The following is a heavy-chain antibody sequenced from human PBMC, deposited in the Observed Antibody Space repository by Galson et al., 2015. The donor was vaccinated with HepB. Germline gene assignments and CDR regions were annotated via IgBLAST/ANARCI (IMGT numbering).Heavy chain of an antibody. Sequence: SLRLSCAASGFTFSNAWMSWVRQAPGRGLEWVGRIKSKTDGGTTDYAAPVKGRFTISRDDSKNTLYLQMNSLKTEDTAVYYCTADYDILTEGAFDIWGQGTMVTVSS. CDR1: GFTFSNAW. V-gene: IGHV3-15*01. J-gene: IGHJ3*02. CDR2: IKSKTDGGTT. D-gene: IGHD3-9*01. CDR3: TADYDILTEGAFDI.